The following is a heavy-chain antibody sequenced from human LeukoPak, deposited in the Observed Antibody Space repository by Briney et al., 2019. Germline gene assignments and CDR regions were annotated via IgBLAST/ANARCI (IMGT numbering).Heavy chain of an antibody. J-gene: IGHJ4*02. CDR3: TTAIYGEVDY. D-gene: IGHD4-17*01. CDR1: GFRFSNAW. V-gene: IGHV3-15*01. Sequence: GGSLRLSCAASGFRFSNAWMSWVRQAPGKGLEWVGRIKSKTDGGTTDYAAPVKGRFTISRDDSKNTLYLQMDSLKTDDTAVYYCTTAIYGEVDYWGQGTLVTVSS. CDR2: IKSKTDGGTT.